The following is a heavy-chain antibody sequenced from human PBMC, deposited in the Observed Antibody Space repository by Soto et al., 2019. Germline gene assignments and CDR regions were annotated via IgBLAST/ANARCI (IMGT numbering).Heavy chain of an antibody. CDR3: ARDMITFGGVKAWGMDV. CDR1: GYTFTGYY. D-gene: IGHD3-16*01. J-gene: IGHJ6*02. V-gene: IGHV1-2*04. CDR2: INPNSGGT. Sequence: ASVKVSCKACGYTFTGYYMHWVRQAPGQGLEWMGWINPNSGGTNYAQKIQGWVTMTRDTSFSTAYMELSRLRSDDTAMYYCARDMITFGGVKAWGMDVWGQGTTVTVS.